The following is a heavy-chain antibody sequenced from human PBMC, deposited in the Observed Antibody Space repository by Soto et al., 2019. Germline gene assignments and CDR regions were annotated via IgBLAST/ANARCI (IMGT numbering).Heavy chain of an antibody. J-gene: IGHJ3*02. CDR1: GGSISSSNW. CDR2: IYHSGST. Sequence: QVQLQESGPGLVKPSGTLSLTCAVSGGSISSSNWWSWVRQPPGKGLEWIGEIYHSGSTNSNPSLQIRVTISVDKSKNQFSLKLSSVTAADTAVYYCARDLLGGGVDAFDIWGQGTMVTVSS. CDR3: ARDLLGGGVDAFDI. V-gene: IGHV4-4*02. D-gene: IGHD1-26*01.